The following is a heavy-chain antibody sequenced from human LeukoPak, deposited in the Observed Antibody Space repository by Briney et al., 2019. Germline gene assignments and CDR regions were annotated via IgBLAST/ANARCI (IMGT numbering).Heavy chain of an antibody. CDR3: ARVGSDWNDVRYNWFDP. D-gene: IGHD1-1*01. Sequence: PSETLSLTCAVSGGSISSGDYSWGWIRQPPGKGLEWIGYIFQSGSTYYNPSLKSRVTISVDRSKNQFSLKLSSVTAADTAVYYCARVGSDWNDVRYNWFDPWGQGTLVTVSS. V-gene: IGHV4-30-2*01. CDR1: GGSISSGDYS. CDR2: IFQSGST. J-gene: IGHJ5*02.